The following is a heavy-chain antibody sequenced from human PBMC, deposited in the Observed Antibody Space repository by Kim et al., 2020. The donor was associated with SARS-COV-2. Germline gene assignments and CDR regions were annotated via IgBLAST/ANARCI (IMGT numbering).Heavy chain of an antibody. CDR3: AQVPQIWGVYIVTY. J-gene: IGHJ4*02. Sequence: GGSLRLSCAASGFTLLSFAISRSRQAPGKGLGWFSTVSGGGANTYYAASVKGRFFFSRDNSNHPLYFHMSSLRAEDTAFYNCAQVPQIWGVYIVTYWGQG. D-gene: IGHD3-3*01. V-gene: IGHV3-23*01. CDR1: GFTLLSFA. CDR2: VSGGGANT.